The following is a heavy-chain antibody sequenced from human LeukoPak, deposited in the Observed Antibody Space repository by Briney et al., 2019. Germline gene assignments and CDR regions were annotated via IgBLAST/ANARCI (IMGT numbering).Heavy chain of an antibody. CDR1: GFTFNNYD. J-gene: IGHJ4*02. Sequence: GGSLRLSCAVSGFTFNNYDMSWVRQAPGKGLEWVSAISGSGGSTYYADSVKGRFTISRDNSKNTLYLQMNSLRAEDTAVYYCARDQFRVLWFGGRGQGTLVTVSS. V-gene: IGHV3-23*01. CDR3: ARDQFRVLWFGG. D-gene: IGHD3-10*01. CDR2: ISGSGGST.